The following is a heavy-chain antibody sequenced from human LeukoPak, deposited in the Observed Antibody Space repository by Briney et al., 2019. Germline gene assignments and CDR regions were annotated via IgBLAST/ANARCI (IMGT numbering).Heavy chain of an antibody. CDR2: INPNSGGT. CDR3: ASGFSSSFSYDKSGSCFDY. D-gene: IGHD3-22*01. Sequence: ASVKVSCKASGYTFTGYYMHWVRQAPGQGLEWMGWINPNSGGTNYAQKFQGRVTMTRDTSISTAYMELSRLRSDDTAVYYCASGFSSSFSYDKSGSCFDYWGQGTLVTVSS. J-gene: IGHJ4*02. V-gene: IGHV1-2*02. CDR1: GYTFTGYY.